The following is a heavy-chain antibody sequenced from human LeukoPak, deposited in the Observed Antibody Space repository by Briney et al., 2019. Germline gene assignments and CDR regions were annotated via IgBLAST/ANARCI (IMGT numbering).Heavy chain of an antibody. D-gene: IGHD3-10*01. Sequence: SSYAMSWVRQGPGKGLEWIGTIYYSGSTSYNPSLKSRVTISVDTSKNQFSLKVSSVTAADTAVYYCARVGGGAMVRESRNWFDPWGQGTLVTVSS. CDR3: ARVGGGAMVRESRNWFDP. CDR2: IYYSGST. V-gene: IGHV4-39*07. J-gene: IGHJ5*02. CDR1: SSYA.